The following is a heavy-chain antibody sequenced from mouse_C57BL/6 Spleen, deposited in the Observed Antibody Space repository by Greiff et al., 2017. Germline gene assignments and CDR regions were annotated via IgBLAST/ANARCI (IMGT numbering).Heavy chain of an antibody. V-gene: IGHV5-17*01. J-gene: IGHJ4*01. CDR3: AREYSYDNYAMDY. Sequence: EVQLVESGGGLVKPGGSLKLSCAASGFTFSDYGMHWVRQAPEQGLEWVAYISSGSSTIYYADTVKGRFTISRDNAKNTLFLQMTSLRSEDTAMYYCAREYSYDNYAMDYWGQGTSVTVSS. CDR2: ISSGSSTI. D-gene: IGHD2-12*01. CDR1: GFTFSDYG.